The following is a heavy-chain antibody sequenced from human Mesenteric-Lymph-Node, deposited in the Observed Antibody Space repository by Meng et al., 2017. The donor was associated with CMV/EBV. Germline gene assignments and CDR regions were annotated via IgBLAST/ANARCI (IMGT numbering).Heavy chain of an antibody. V-gene: IGHV1-2*06. J-gene: IGHJ5*02. CDR2: IDPDSGGT. CDR3: ARQLSSGAPALP. Sequence: CKASGYTFAGCCIRWVRQAPGQGLEWMGRIDPDSGGTDYAQKFQGRVTMTRDTSVSTAYMKLSRLRSDDTAVYYCARQLSSGAPALPWGQGTLVTVSS. D-gene: IGHD1-1*01. CDR1: GYTFAGCC.